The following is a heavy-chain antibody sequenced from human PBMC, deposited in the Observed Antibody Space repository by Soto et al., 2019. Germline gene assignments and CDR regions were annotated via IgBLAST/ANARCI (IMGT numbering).Heavy chain of an antibody. J-gene: IGHJ4*02. D-gene: IGHD3-10*01. CDR1: GGSITSDNW. Sequence: QVQLQESGPGLVKPSETLSLTCAFSGGSITSDNWWTWVRQTPGKGLEWIGEMYHSGATNYSPSLKSRVTILVDKSKILFSLTLTSVTAADSALYYCARASASSMLRGVIINWGQGTLVTVSS. CDR3: ARASASSMLRGVIIN. CDR2: MYHSGAT. V-gene: IGHV4-4*02.